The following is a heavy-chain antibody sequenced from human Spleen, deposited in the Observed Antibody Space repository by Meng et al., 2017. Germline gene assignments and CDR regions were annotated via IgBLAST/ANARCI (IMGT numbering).Heavy chain of an antibody. CDR3: ARGGVSVVRGVSYYYYGMDV. Sequence: ASVKVSCKASGYTFTGYSINWVRQAPGQGREWLGWIDSNTGKPTFAQGFAGRFVFSVDTSVSTAYLQISSLKAEDTAVYYCARGGVSVVRGVSYYYYGMDVWGQGTTVTVSS. CDR2: IDSNTGKP. J-gene: IGHJ6*02. D-gene: IGHD3-10*01. V-gene: IGHV7-4-1*02. CDR1: GYTFTGYS.